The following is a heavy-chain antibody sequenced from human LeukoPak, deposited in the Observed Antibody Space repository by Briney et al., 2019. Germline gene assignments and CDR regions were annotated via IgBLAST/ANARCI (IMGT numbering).Heavy chain of an antibody. CDR1: GFTFSSYFW. J-gene: IGHJ1*01. V-gene: IGHV3-74*01. Sequence: GGSLRLSCAASGFTFSSYFWMHWVRQAPGKGLVWVSRIKSDGSSSTYADSVKGRFSISRDNAKNSLYLQMNSLRAEDTAVYYCARDSGSSFGHYFLHWGQGTLVTVSS. CDR3: ARDSGSSFGHYFLH. D-gene: IGHD1-26*01. CDR2: IKSDGSSS.